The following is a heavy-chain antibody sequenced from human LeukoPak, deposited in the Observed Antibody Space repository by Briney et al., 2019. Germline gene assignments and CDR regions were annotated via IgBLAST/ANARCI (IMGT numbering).Heavy chain of an antibody. CDR1: GGSISSSSYY. J-gene: IGHJ4*02. Sequence: SETLSLTCTVSGGSISSSSYYWGWIRQPPGKGLEWIGSIYYSGSTYYNPSLKSRVTISVDTSKNQFSLKLSSVTAADTAVYYCARLAMVLDYWGQGTLVTVSS. CDR2: IYYSGST. V-gene: IGHV4-39*01. D-gene: IGHD4/OR15-4a*01. CDR3: ARLAMVLDY.